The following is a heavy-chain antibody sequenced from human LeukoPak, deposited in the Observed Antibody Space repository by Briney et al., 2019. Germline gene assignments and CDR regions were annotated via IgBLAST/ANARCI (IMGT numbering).Heavy chain of an antibody. J-gene: IGHJ4*02. Sequence: GGSLRLSCVASGFTFSSYGMHWVRQAPGKGLEWVSVIYSGGSTYYADSVKGRFTISRDNSKNTLYLQMNSLRAEDTAVYYCARDYYDSSGYLDYWGQGTLVTVSS. CDR2: IYSGGST. D-gene: IGHD3-22*01. CDR1: GFTFSSYG. CDR3: ARDYYDSSGYLDY. V-gene: IGHV3-NL1*01.